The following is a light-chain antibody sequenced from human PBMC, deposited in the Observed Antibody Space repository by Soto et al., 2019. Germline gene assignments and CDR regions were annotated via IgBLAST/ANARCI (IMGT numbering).Light chain of an antibody. CDR3: KQATHFPPYT. CDR2: KIS. CDR1: QSLVHSDGNTY. J-gene: IGKJ2*01. V-gene: IGKV2-24*01. Sequence: IVLTQTPLSSPVPLGQPAFISCRSSQSLVHSDGNTYLSWLHQRPGQPPRLLIYKISNRFSGVPDRFSGSGACTDFTLKIRRVEPDDVGFYYCKQATHFPPYTFGQGTKVEIK.